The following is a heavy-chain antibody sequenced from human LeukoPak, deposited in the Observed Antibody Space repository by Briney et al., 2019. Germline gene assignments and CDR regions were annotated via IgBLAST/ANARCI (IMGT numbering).Heavy chain of an antibody. Sequence: EGSLRLSCAASGFTFSSYAMSWVRQAPGKGLEWVSTISGSGGSTYYADSVKGRFTISRDISKNTLFLQMNSLRADDTAVYYCAKAKYSSSSDLLDYWGQGTLVTVSS. CDR2: ISGSGGST. J-gene: IGHJ4*02. V-gene: IGHV3-23*01. D-gene: IGHD6-6*01. CDR1: GFTFSSYA. CDR3: AKAKYSSSSDLLDY.